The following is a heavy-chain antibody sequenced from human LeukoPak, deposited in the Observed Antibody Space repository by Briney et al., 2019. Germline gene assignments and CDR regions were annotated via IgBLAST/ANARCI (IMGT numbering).Heavy chain of an antibody. CDR2: INPSGGST. J-gene: IGHJ6*04. CDR3: ARSPHYYGMDV. V-gene: IGHV1-46*01. CDR1: GNTFSSYT. Sequence: ASVKVSCKTSGNTFSSYTLNWVRQAPGQGLEWMGIINPSGGSTSYAQKFQGRVTMTRDTSTSTVYMELSSLRSEDTAVYYCARSPHYYGMDVWGKGTTVTVSS.